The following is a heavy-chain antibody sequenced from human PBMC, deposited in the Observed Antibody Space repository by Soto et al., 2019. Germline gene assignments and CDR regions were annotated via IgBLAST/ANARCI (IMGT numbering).Heavy chain of an antibody. CDR2: ISYDGSYQ. Sequence: QVQLVESGGGVAQPGTSLRLSCEASGFAFNKFGMHWVRQAPGKGLEWVAFISYDGSYQYYADSVQGRLTITRDNSMNTLNMQLTSLRREDTAVYCWAKGGEVGGVLGDHWGQGTLVTVSS. CDR3: AKGGEVGGVLGDH. D-gene: IGHD1-26*01. J-gene: IGHJ4*02. V-gene: IGHV3-30*18. CDR1: GFAFNKFG.